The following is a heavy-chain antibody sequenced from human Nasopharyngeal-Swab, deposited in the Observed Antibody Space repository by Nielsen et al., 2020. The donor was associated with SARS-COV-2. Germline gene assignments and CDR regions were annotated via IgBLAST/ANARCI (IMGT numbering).Heavy chain of an antibody. Sequence: SETLSLTCAVYGGSFSGHYWSWIRQPPGKGPEWIGEINHSGSTNYNPSLKSRVTISVDTSKNQFSLKLSSVTAADTAVYYCARTDIVVVPAATTPRKDGMDVWGQGTTVTVSS. J-gene: IGHJ6*02. CDR1: GGSFSGHY. CDR3: ARTDIVVVPAATTPRKDGMDV. D-gene: IGHD2-2*01. V-gene: IGHV4-34*01. CDR2: INHSGST.